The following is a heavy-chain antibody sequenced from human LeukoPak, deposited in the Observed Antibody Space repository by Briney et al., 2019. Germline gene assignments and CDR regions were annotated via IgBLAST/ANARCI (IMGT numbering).Heavy chain of an antibody. CDR2: IYYSGST. CDR3: ARGSSGWYQSDY. D-gene: IGHD6-19*01. Sequence: SETLSLTCTVSGGSISSYYWSWIRQPPGKGLEWIGYIYYSGSTNYNPSLKSRVTISADTSKNQFSLKLSSVTAAGTAVYYCARGSSGWYQSDYWGQGTLVTVSS. CDR1: GGSISSYY. V-gene: IGHV4-59*01. J-gene: IGHJ4*02.